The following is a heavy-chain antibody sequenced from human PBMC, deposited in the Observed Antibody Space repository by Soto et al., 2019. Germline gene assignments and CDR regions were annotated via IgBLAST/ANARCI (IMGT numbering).Heavy chain of an antibody. D-gene: IGHD2-15*01. Sequence: ASVKVSCKTSGYTFTTYGVSWVRQAPGQGLEWMGWISPYNGNTNYAQRLQGRVTLTTDTSTNTAYMELRSLRSDDTALYYCAREDGYCSGGSCHSGGWLEPWGQGTLVTVSS. CDR2: ISPYNGNT. J-gene: IGHJ5*02. CDR3: AREDGYCSGGSCHSGGWLEP. CDR1: GYTFTTYG. V-gene: IGHV1-18*01.